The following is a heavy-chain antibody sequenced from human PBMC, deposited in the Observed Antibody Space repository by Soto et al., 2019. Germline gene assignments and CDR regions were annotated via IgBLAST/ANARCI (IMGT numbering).Heavy chain of an antibody. CDR3: ARDTTSCYSCYYYGMDV. J-gene: IGHJ6*02. D-gene: IGHD2-2*01. Sequence: EVQLVESGGGLVQPGGSLRLSCAASGFTFSSYWMSWVRQAPGKGLEWVANIKQDGSEKYYVDSVKGRFTISRDNAKNSLYLQMNSLRAEDTAVYYCARDTTSCYSCYYYGMDVWGQGTTVTVSS. CDR2: IKQDGSEK. CDR1: GFTFSSYW. V-gene: IGHV3-7*03.